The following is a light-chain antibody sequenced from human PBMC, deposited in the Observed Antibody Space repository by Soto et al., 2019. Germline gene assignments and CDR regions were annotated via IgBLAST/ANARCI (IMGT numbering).Light chain of an antibody. CDR2: ATS. CDR3: QQSDSIPLT. Sequence: DIQMTQSPSPLSASVGDRATIPCRARQTISRNLNWYQQKPGTAPKLLIYATSTLQSGVPSRFSGSGSGTDFTLAISKLQPEDFATYFCQQSDSIPLTFGQGTRLEIK. J-gene: IGKJ5*01. CDR1: QTISRN. V-gene: IGKV1-39*01.